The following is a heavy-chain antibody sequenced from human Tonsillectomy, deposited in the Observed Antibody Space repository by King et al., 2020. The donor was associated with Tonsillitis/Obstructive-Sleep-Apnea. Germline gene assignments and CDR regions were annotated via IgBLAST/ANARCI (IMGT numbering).Heavy chain of an antibody. CDR3: ANEAGYAGIGGYYYYYMDV. J-gene: IGHJ6*03. CDR2: ISGSGVST. V-gene: IGHV3-23*04. CDR1: GFTFSNYA. D-gene: IGHD3-16*01. Sequence: VQLVESGGGLVQPGGSLRLSCAASGFTFSNYAMSWVRQAPGKGLEWVSAISGSGVSTYYADSVKGRFTISRDNSKNTLDLQMNSLRAEDTAVYYCANEAGYAGIGGYYYYYMDVWGKGTTVTVSS.